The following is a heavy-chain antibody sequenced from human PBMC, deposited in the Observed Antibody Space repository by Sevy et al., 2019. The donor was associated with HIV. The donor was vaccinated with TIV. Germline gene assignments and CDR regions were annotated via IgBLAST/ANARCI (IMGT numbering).Heavy chain of an antibody. CDR3: ARDLGSGWPDYYYYYMDV. CDR1: GYSISSGYY. J-gene: IGHJ6*03. D-gene: IGHD6-19*01. Sequence: SETLSLTCAVSGYSISSGYYWGWIRQPPGKGLEWIRSIYYSGSTYYNPSLKSRVTISVDTSKNQFSLKLCPVTAADTAVYYCARDLGSGWPDYYYYYMDVWGKGTTVTVSS. V-gene: IGHV4-38-2*02. CDR2: IYYSGST.